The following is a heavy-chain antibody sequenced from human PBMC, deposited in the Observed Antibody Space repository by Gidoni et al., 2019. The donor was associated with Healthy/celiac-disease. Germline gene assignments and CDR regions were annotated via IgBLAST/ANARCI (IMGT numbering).Heavy chain of an antibody. CDR3: ARDGPHCSGGSCYSQSFYGMDV. CDR1: GYTFHGYY. D-gene: IGHD2-15*01. J-gene: IGHJ6*02. Sequence: QVQLVQSGAEVKKPGASVKVSCKASGYTFHGYYMQWVRQAPGQGLEWMGWINPNSGGTTYAQKFQGRVTMTRDTSISTAYMELSRLRSDDTAVYYCARDGPHCSGGSCYSQSFYGMDVWGQGTTVTVSS. CDR2: INPNSGGT. V-gene: IGHV1-2*02.